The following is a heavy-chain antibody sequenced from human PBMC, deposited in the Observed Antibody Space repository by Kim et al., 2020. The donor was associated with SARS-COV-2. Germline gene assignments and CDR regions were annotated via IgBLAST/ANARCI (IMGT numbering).Heavy chain of an antibody. J-gene: IGHJ4*02. CDR3: SRQGQSNWNFDY. D-gene: IGHD1-20*01. CDR1: GYSFTSYW. Sequence: GESLKISCKGSGYSFTSYWISWVRQTPGKGLEWMGRIDPSDSYINYSPSFQGHVSISAEKSTSTAYLQWSSLKASDTAMYYCSRQGQSNWNFDYWGQGTLVTVSS. CDR2: IDPSDSYI. V-gene: IGHV5-10-1*01.